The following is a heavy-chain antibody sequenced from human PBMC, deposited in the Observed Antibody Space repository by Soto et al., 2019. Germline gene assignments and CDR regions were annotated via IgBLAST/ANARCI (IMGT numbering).Heavy chain of an antibody. Sequence: EVQLLESGGGLVQPGGSLRLSCAASGFTFSSYAMSWVRQAPGKGLEWVSAISGSGGSTYYADSVKGRFTISRDNSKNTLYLQMNSLRAEDTAVYYGAKDPGGYDEYFDYWGQGTLVTVSS. CDR1: GFTFSSYA. D-gene: IGHD5-12*01. CDR2: ISGSGGST. J-gene: IGHJ4*02. V-gene: IGHV3-23*01. CDR3: AKDPGGYDEYFDY.